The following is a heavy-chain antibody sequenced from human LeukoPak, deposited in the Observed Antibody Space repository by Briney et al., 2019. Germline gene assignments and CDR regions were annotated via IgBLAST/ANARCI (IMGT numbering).Heavy chain of an antibody. CDR1: GGSFSGYY. CDR2: INHRGST. Sequence: PSETLSLTCAVYGGSFSGYYWSWIRQPSGKGLEWIGEINHRGSTNYNPSLKNRVTMSVDTSRNQFSLKLSSVTAADTAMYYCMRGGGLIGYYFDSWGQGTLVTVSS. D-gene: IGHD2-15*01. V-gene: IGHV4-34*01. CDR3: MRGGGLIGYYFDS. J-gene: IGHJ4*02.